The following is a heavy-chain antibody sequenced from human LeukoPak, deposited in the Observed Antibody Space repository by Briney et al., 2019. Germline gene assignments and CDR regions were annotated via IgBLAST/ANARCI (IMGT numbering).Heavy chain of an antibody. CDR1: GFTFRSYT. D-gene: IGHD6-19*01. CDR3: ARDYSSGWFGKGAY. CDR2: IDGDGTLK. Sequence: GGSLRLSCSGSGFTFRSYTMTWVRQAPGKGLEWVSSIDGDGTLKYYADSLKGRFTISRANANNSVYLQMNSLTADDSGLYFCARDYSSGWFGKGAYWGQGTRVLVSS. V-gene: IGHV3-21*06. J-gene: IGHJ4*02.